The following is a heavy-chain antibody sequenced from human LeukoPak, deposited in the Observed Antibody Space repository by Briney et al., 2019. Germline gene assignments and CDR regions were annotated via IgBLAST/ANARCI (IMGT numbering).Heavy chain of an antibody. D-gene: IGHD3-16*01. CDR3: ARKLWHRNDC. J-gene: IGHJ4*02. V-gene: IGHV3-30-3*01. CDR2: IPNDGSKT. CDR1: GFTFSSYA. Sequence: PGRSLRLSCAASGFTFSSYAMHWVRQAPGKGLEWVAAIPNDGSKTYYADSVKGRFTVSRDNFKNTLYLQMNSLRAEDTALYYCARKLWHRNDCWGQGTLVTVSS.